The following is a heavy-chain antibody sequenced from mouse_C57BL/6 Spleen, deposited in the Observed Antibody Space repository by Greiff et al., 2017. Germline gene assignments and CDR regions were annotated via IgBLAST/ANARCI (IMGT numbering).Heavy chain of an antibody. Sequence: QVQLQQSGAELARPGASVKMSCKASGYTFTSYTMHWVKQRPGQGLEWIGYINPSSGYTKYNQKFKDKATLTADKSSSTAYMQLSSLTSEDSAVYCCARQLTGLSYWGQGTLVTVSA. CDR3: ARQLTGLSY. V-gene: IGHV1-4*01. CDR1: GYTFTSYT. J-gene: IGHJ3*01. D-gene: IGHD4-1*02. CDR2: INPSSGYT.